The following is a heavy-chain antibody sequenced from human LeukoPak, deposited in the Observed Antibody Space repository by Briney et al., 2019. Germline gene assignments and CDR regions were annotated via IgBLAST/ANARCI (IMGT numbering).Heavy chain of an antibody. D-gene: IGHD4-17*01. V-gene: IGHV3-48*03. Sequence: GGSLRLSCAASGFTFSNYEMNWVRQAPGKGLEWLSYISGNAASIYYADSVQGRFTISSDNAKNSLYLEMNSLRAEDTAVYYCARMTTVTHYWGQGTLVTVSS. J-gene: IGHJ4*02. CDR3: ARMTTVTHY. CDR2: ISGNAASI. CDR1: GFTFSNYE.